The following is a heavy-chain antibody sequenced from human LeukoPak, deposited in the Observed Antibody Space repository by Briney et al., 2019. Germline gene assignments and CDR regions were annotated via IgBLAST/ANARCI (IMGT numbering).Heavy chain of an antibody. CDR1: GFSFDTHG. Sequence: GGSLRLSCAASGFSFDTHGMHWVRPAPGKGLEWVAVIWYDGSKKYYADSVKGRFTISRDDSKKSLFLQMNSLRAEDTALYYCARDVFADSSGGSFDFWGQGTLVTVSS. D-gene: IGHD3-16*01. CDR2: IWYDGSKK. J-gene: IGHJ4*02. CDR3: ARDVFADSSGGSFDF. V-gene: IGHV3-33*01.